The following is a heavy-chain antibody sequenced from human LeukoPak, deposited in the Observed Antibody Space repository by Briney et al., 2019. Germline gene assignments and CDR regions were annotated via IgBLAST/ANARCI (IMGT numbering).Heavy chain of an antibody. Sequence: PGGSLRLSCAASGFTFSSYWMSWVRQAPGKGLEWVANMNQDGNAKYYADSVKGRFTISRDNAKNSLYLQMNSLRAEDTALYYCAKGNSYDSSGLPFDYWGQGTLVTVSS. V-gene: IGHV3-7*03. CDR1: GFTFSSYW. D-gene: IGHD3-22*01. CDR2: MNQDGNAK. CDR3: AKGNSYDSSGLPFDY. J-gene: IGHJ4*02.